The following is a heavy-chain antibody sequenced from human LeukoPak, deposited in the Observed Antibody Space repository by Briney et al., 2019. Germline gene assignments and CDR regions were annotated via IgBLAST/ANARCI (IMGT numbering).Heavy chain of an antibody. J-gene: IGHJ6*03. V-gene: IGHV1-46*01. D-gene: IGHD6-13*01. CDR2: INPSGGST. CDR1: GYTFTSYN. CDR3: AIEQQLASEGLYYYYMDV. Sequence: ASVKVSCKASGYTFTSYNMHWVRQAPGQGLEWMGIINPSGGSTSYAQKFQGRVTMTRDMSTSTVYMELSSLRSEDTAVYYCAIEQQLASEGLYYYYMDVWGKGTTVTVSS.